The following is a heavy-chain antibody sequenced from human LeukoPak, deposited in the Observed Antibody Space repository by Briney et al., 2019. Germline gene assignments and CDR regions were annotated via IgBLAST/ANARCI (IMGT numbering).Heavy chain of an antibody. V-gene: IGHV3-48*03. CDR3: AKSSNEWELNSFDY. D-gene: IGHD1-26*01. CDR2: ISSSGSTI. CDR1: GFTFSSYE. Sequence: GGSLRLSCAASGFTFSSYEMNWVRQAPGKGLEWVSCISSSGSTIYYADSVKGRFTISRDNSKKTLYLQMNSLKAEDTALYYCAKSSNEWELNSFDYWGQGTLVPVSS. J-gene: IGHJ4*02.